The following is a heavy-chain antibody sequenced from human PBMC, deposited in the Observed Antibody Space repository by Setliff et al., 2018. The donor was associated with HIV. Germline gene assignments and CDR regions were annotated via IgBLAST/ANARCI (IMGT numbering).Heavy chain of an antibody. CDR2: IQNSGST. Sequence: TLSLTCTVSGGSISSGDYYWNWIRQTAGKGLEWIGHIQNSGSTNYNPSLKSRVTMSVDTSKNQFSLKLISVSAADTAAYYCARNAYFESWGQGTLVTVSS. J-gene: IGHJ4*02. CDR1: GGSISSGDYY. V-gene: IGHV4-61*09. D-gene: IGHD3-16*01. CDR3: ARNAYFES.